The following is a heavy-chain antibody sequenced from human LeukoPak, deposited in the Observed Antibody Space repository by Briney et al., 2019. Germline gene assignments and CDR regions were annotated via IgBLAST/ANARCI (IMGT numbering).Heavy chain of an antibody. CDR2: IIPILGIA. CDR3: ARAGYSSGWLL. V-gene: IGHV1-69*04. CDR1: GGAFSSYA. D-gene: IGHD6-19*01. Sequence: SVKVSCKASGGAFSSYAISWVRQAPGQGLEWMGRIIPILGIANYAQKFQGRVTITADKSTSTAYMELSSLRSEDTAVYYCARAGYSSGWLLWGQGTLVTVSS. J-gene: IGHJ4*02.